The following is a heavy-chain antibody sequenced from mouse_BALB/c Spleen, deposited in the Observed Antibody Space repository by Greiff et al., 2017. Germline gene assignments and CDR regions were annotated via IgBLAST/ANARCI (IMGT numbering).Heavy chain of an antibody. Sequence: QVHVKQSGAELVRPGTSVKVSCKASGYAFTNYLIEWVKQRPGQGLEWIGVINPGSGGTNYNEKFKGKATLTADKSSSTAYMQLSSLTSDDSAVYFCARSDRYYGSSSWFAYWGQGTLVTVSA. V-gene: IGHV1-54*01. D-gene: IGHD1-1*01. J-gene: IGHJ3*01. CDR1: GYAFTNYL. CDR3: ARSDRYYGSSSWFAY. CDR2: INPGSGGT.